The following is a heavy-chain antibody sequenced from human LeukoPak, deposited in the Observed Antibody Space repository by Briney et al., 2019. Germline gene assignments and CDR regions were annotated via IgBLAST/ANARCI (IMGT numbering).Heavy chain of an antibody. V-gene: IGHV4-59*11. CDR3: AGDGEGDEGWDY. CDR1: GVSIVRHY. Sequence: SETLSLTCTVSGVSIVRHYWIWIRQPPGKGLEWIGHISYSGSTNYNPFLKSRVTISVDTSKNQVSLRLSSVTAADTAVYYCAGDGEGDEGWDYWGQGTLVTVSS. J-gene: IGHJ4*02. CDR2: ISYSGST. D-gene: IGHD7-27*01.